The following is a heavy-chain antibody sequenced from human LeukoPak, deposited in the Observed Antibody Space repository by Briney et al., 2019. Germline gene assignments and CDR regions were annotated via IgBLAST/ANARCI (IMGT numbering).Heavy chain of an antibody. CDR3: AELGITMIGGV. D-gene: IGHD3-10*02. J-gene: IGHJ6*04. CDR1: GFIFSSFE. CDR2: ISSSGSTI. V-gene: IGHV3-48*03. Sequence: GGSLRLSCAASGFIFSSFEMNWVRQAPGKGLEWVSYISSSGSTIYYADSVKGRFTISRDNAKNSLYLQMNSLRAEDTAVYYCAELGITMIGGVWGKGTTVTISS.